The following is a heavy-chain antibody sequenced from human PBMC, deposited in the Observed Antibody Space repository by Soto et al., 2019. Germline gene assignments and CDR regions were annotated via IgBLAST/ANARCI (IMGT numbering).Heavy chain of an antibody. V-gene: IGHV3-23*01. CDR3: ANPIPKTGTTFGF. Sequence: QLLESGGGFVQPGGSLRLSCVASGFTFSNFARAWVRQAPGEGLEWVSAISGSGDDTFYADSMKGRFTISRDNSKDTLYLQINSLRVEDTAVYYCANPIPKTGTTFGFWGQGTLVTVSS. CDR1: GFTFSNFA. CDR2: ISGSGDDT. D-gene: IGHD1-1*01. J-gene: IGHJ4*02.